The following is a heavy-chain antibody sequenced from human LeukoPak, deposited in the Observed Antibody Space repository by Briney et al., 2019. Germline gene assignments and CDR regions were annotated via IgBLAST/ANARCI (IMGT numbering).Heavy chain of an antibody. Sequence: ASMKVSCKASGYTFSSYGISWVRQAPGQGLEWMGWISGYDGNTKYAQKLQGRVSLTTDSSTSTVYMELRSLRSDDTAVYYCARDDYGEPGWFDPWGQGTLVTVSS. CDR3: ARDDYGEPGWFDP. V-gene: IGHV1-18*01. D-gene: IGHD4-17*01. CDR1: GYTFSSYG. J-gene: IGHJ5*02. CDR2: ISGYDGNT.